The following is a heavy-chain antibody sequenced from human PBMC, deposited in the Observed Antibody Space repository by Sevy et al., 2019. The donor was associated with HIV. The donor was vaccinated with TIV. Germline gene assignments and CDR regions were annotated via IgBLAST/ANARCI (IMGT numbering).Heavy chain of an antibody. CDR3: ARDGISSGWYRGYYFDY. CDR2: ISYDGTDI. J-gene: IGHJ4*02. V-gene: IGHV3-30*04. D-gene: IGHD6-19*01. Sequence: GGSLRLSCTASGFTFGDYAMSWFRQAPGKGLEWVAFISYDGTDIYYADSVKGRFTISRDNSKNTLFLQMNSLRAEDTAVYYCARDGISSGWYRGYYFDYWGQGTLVTVSS. CDR1: GFTFGDYA.